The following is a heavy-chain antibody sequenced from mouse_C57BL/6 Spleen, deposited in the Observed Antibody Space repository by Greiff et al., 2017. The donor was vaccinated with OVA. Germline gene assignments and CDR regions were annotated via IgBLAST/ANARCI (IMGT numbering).Heavy chain of an antibody. D-gene: IGHD2-4*01. V-gene: IGHV1-18*01. Sequence: EVQLQQSGPELVKPGASVKIPCKASGYTFTDYNMDWVKQSHGKSLEWIGDINPNNGGTIYNQKFKGKATLTVDKSSSTAYMELRCLTSEDTAVYYCARRGKYLDYAGAWFAYWGQGTLVTVSA. CDR1: GYTFTDYN. J-gene: IGHJ3*01. CDR2: INPNNGGT. CDR3: ARRGKYLDYAGAWFAY.